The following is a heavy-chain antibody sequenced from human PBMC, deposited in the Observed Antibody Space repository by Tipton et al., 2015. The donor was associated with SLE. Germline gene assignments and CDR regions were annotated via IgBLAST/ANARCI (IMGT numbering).Heavy chain of an antibody. D-gene: IGHD2-15*01. V-gene: IGHV4-59*11. CDR3: AGGWQDYCSGGTCYALDY. Sequence: LRLSCTVSGGSITSHYWNWIRQPQGKGLEWIGYFPYSGTTSYKPSLESRVTISVDRAKNQFSLKLRSVTAADTAVYYCAGGWQDYCSGGTCYALDYWCQGKLVTVFS. CDR1: GGSITSHY. CDR2: FPYSGTT. J-gene: IGHJ4*02.